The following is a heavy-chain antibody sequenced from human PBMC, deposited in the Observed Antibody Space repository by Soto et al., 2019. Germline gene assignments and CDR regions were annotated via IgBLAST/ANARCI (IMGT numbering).Heavy chain of an antibody. CDR3: AVAARPYGMDV. Sequence: PSETLSLTCAVSGGSISGGGYSWSWIRQPPGKGLEWIGYIYHSGSTYYNPSLKSRVTISVDRSKNQFSLKLSSVTAADTAVYYCAVAARPYGMDVWGQGTTVTVSS. V-gene: IGHV4-30-2*01. CDR2: IYHSGST. J-gene: IGHJ6*02. CDR1: GGSISGGGYS. D-gene: IGHD6-6*01.